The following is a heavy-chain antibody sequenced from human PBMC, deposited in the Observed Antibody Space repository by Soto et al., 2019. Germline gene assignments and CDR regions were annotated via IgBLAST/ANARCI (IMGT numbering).Heavy chain of an antibody. J-gene: IGHJ4*02. D-gene: IGHD3-22*01. V-gene: IGHV3-11*01. CDR1: GFTFSDYY. CDR3: ARDRGYYDSSGYFDY. CDR2: ISSSDNII. Sequence: QVQLVESGGGLVKPGGSLRLSCAASGFTFSDYYMSWILQAPGKGLEWVSYISSSDNIIYYADSVKGRFTISRDNAKNSLYLQMNSLRAEDTAVYYCARDRGYYDSSGYFDYWGQGNLVTVSS.